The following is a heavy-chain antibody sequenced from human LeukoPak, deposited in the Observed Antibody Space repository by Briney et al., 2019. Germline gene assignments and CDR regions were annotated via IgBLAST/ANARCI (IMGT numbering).Heavy chain of an antibody. CDR2: IISILGIA. V-gene: IGHV1-69*04. J-gene: IGHJ5*02. Sequence: GSSVKVSCKASGGTFSSYAISWVRQAPGQGLEWMGRIISILGIANYAQKFQGRVTITADKSTSTAYMELSSLRSEDTAVYYCASDPVVTAIPEWFDPWGQGTLVTVSS. CDR3: ASDPVVTAIPEWFDP. D-gene: IGHD2-21*02. CDR1: GGTFSSYA.